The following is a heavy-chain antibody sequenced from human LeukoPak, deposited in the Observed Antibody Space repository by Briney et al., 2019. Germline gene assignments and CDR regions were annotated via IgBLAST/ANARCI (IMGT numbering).Heavy chain of an antibody. D-gene: IGHD4-11*01. J-gene: IGHJ6*03. CDR3: ARVVQSHYYYYSYMDV. CDR1: GGSISSSNW. Sequence: SETLSLTCAVSGGSISSSNWWSWVRQPPGKGLEWIGEIYHSGKNNYNPSLKSRVTISVDKSKNQFSLKLSSVTAADTAVYYCARVVQSHYYYYSYMDVWGKGTTVTVSS. CDR2: IYHSGKN. V-gene: IGHV4-4*02.